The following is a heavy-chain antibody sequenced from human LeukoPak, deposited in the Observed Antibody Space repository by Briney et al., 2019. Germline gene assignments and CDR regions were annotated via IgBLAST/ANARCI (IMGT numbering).Heavy chain of an antibody. CDR2: ISSSGSTI. CDR1: GFTFSSYE. D-gene: IGHD2-21*01. V-gene: IGHV3-48*03. Sequence: PGGSLRLSCAASGFTFSSYEMNWVRQAPGKGLEWVSYISSSGSTIYYADSVKGRFTISRDNAKNSLYLQMNSLRAEDTAVYYCARYYGDTTNALDFWGQGTMVTVSS. J-gene: IGHJ3*01. CDR3: ARYYGDTTNALDF.